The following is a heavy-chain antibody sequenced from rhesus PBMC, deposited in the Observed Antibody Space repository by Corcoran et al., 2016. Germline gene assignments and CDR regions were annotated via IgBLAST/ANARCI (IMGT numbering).Heavy chain of an antibody. CDR2: IIPLVGIT. Sequence: HLVHSGAGVTSLGALLNSPSQLLGTLLRTFPTPWVRKAPGKGLEWMGGIIPLVGITNYAEKFQGRVTMTADTSTSTAYMELSSLRSEDTAVYYCARDTGVTNFGTYYYGLDSWGQGVVVTVSS. CDR1: GTLLRTFP. D-gene: IGHD3-22*01. CDR3: ARDTGVTNFGTYYYGLDS. J-gene: IGHJ6*01. V-gene: IGHV1-151*01.